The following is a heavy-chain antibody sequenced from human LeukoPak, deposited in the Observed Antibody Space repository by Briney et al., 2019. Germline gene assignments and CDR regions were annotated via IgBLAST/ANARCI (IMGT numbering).Heavy chain of an antibody. CDR2: INYSGDT. V-gene: IGHV4-59*12. CDR3: AREADGYCSGVSCFDAFDI. Sequence: KASETLSLTCTVSGGSISAYYWSWIRQPPGKGLEYIAYINYSGDTDYNPSLKSRVTMSIDTSKNQFSLKLSSVTAADTAVYYCAREADGYCSGVSCFDAFDIWGQGTMVTVSS. D-gene: IGHD2-15*01. CDR1: GGSISAYY. J-gene: IGHJ3*02.